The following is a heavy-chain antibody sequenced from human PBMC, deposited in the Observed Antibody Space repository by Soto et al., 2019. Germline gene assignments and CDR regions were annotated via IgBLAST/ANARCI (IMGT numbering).Heavy chain of an antibody. D-gene: IGHD7-27*01. Sequence: ASETLSLTCTVSGGSISSGGYYWSWIRQHPGKCLEWIGYIYYSGSTYYTPSLKSRVTISVDTSKNQFSLKLKSVTAADTAVYFCARGRYCLTGRCFPNWFDSWGQGALVTVSS. V-gene: IGHV4-31*03. CDR2: IYYSGST. J-gene: IGHJ5*01. CDR3: ARGRYCLTGRCFPNWFDS. CDR1: GGSISSGGYY.